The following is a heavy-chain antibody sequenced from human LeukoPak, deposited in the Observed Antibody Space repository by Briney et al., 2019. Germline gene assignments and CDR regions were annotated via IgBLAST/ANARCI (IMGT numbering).Heavy chain of an antibody. D-gene: IGHD6-19*01. CDR2: IYSGGAT. J-gene: IGHJ4*02. V-gene: IGHV3-66*01. Sequence: GGSLRLSCAASGFTVNSTYMSWVRQAPGRGLEWVSVIYSGGATYYSDSVKGRFTISRDNSKNTLYLQMNSLRAEDTAVYYCATDWGYIRGLYPYYSDYWGQGTLVTVSS. CDR3: ATDWGYIRGLYPYYSDY. CDR1: GFTVNSTY.